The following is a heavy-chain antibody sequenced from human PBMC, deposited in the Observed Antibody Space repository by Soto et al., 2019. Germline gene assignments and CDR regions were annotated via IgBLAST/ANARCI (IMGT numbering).Heavy chain of an antibody. CDR1: GGSFSGYY. J-gene: IGHJ4*02. D-gene: IGHD3-3*01. V-gene: IGHV4-34*01. Sequence: SETLSLTCAVYGGSFSGYYWSWIRQPPGKGLEWIGEINHSGSTNYIPSLKSRVTISVDTSKNQFSLKLSSVTAADTAVYYCARGRTYYDFWSGYPLHFDYWGQGTLVTVSS. CDR3: ARGRTYYDFWSGYPLHFDY. CDR2: INHSGST.